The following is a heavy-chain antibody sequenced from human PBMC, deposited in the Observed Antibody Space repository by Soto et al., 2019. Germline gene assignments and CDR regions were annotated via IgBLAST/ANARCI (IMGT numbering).Heavy chain of an antibody. CDR2: ISGSDGKT. CDR3: ARWSYLDY. CDR1: GFSFGSYA. Sequence: PGGSPRLSCAASGFSFGSYALSWVRQAPGKGLEWVSTISGSDGKTFYADSVKGRFSISRDTSQNTLYLQMNSLRADDTAIYYCARWSYLDYWGQGXRVTVPS. J-gene: IGHJ4*02. D-gene: IGHD3-3*01. V-gene: IGHV3-23*01.